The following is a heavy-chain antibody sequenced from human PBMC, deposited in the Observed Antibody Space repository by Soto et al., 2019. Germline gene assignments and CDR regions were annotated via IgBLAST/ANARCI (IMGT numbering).Heavy chain of an antibody. V-gene: IGHV1-18*01. CDR3: ARLKYYGGNFYFDY. D-gene: IGHD4-17*01. J-gene: IGHJ4*02. CDR2: ISAYNGNT. CDR1: GYTFTSYG. Sequence: ASVKVSCKASGYTFTSYGISWVRQAPGQGLEWMGWISAYNGNTNYAQKLKGRVTMTTDTSTSTAYMKLRSLRSDDTAVYYCARLKYYGGNFYFDYWGQGTLVTVSS.